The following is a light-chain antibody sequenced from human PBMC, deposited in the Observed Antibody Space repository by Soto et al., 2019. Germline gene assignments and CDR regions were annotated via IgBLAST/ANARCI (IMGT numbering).Light chain of an antibody. J-gene: IGLJ3*02. CDR2: EVS. Sequence: QSVLTQPPSASGSPGRSVTISCSGTSSDVGDYNSVSWYQQHPGKAPKLMIYEVSKRPSGVPDRFSGSKSGNAASLTVSGLQAGDGADYYCCSYAGRNIWVFGGGTKLTAL. V-gene: IGLV2-8*01. CDR1: SSDVGDYNS. CDR3: CSYAGRNIWV.